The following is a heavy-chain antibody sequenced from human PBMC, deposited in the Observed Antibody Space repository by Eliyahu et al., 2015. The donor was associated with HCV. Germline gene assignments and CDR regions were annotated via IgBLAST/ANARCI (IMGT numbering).Heavy chain of an antibody. CDR1: GGSISSYY. CDR2: IYYSGST. Sequence: QVQLQESGPGLVKPSETLSLTCTVSGGSISSYYWSWIRQPPGKGLEWIGYIYYSGSTNYNPSLQSRVTISVDTSKNQFSLKLSSVTAADTAVYYCARGRRDGYNENFDYWGQGTLVTVSS. CDR3: ARGRRDGYNENFDY. V-gene: IGHV4-59*01. D-gene: IGHD5-24*01. J-gene: IGHJ4*02.